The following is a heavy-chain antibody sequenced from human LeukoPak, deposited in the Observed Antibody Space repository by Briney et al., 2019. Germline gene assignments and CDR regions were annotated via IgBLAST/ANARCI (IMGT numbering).Heavy chain of an antibody. J-gene: IGHJ5*02. CDR1: GGSISSYY. D-gene: IGHD6-13*01. CDR2: IYTSGST. Sequence: SGTLSLTCTVSGGSISSYYWSWIRQPAGKGLEWIGRIYTSGSTNYNPSLKSRVTMSVDTSKNQFSLKLSSVTAADTAVYYCAMIAAAGTWWFDPWGQGTLVTVSS. CDR3: AMIAAAGTWWFDP. V-gene: IGHV4-4*07.